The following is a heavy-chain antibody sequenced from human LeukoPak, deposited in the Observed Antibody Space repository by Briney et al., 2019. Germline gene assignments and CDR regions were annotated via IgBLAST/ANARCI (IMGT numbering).Heavy chain of an antibody. CDR2: INPSDGST. CDR3: ARGDGLLWFGELNYYYYGMDV. Sequence: ASVKVSCKASGYTFTSYYMHWVRQAPGQGLEWMGIINPSDGSTSYAQKFQGRVTMTRGTSTSTVYMDLSSLRSEDTAVYYCARGDGLLWFGELNYYYYGMDVWGQGTTVTVSS. J-gene: IGHJ6*02. D-gene: IGHD3-10*01. V-gene: IGHV1-46*01. CDR1: GYTFTSYY.